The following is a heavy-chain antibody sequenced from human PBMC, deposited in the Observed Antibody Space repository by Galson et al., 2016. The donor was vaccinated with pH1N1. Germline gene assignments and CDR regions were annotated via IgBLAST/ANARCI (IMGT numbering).Heavy chain of an antibody. CDR2: TKKKNGNP. Sequence: SMQISSTESGKHITNNAMNWVRQAPGHGLEWMDWTKKKNGNPKNAHVKTEQEGGTVDTSVSTAYLQISVLKAEDTAVYYCARDGDGRLHVGELFGGRYQYYGISVWGQGTTVTVSS. D-gene: IGHD3-16*01. CDR1: GKHITNNA. J-gene: IGHJ6*02. V-gene: IGHV7-4-1*02. CDR3: ARDGDGRLHVGELFGGRYQYYGISV.